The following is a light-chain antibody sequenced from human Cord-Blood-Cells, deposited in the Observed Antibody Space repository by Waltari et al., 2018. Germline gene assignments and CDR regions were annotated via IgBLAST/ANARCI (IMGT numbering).Light chain of an antibody. CDR1: SSDVGGYNY. CDR2: HVS. Sequence: QSALTQPASVSGSPGQSLTISCTGTSSDVGGYNYVSWYQQHPGKSPKLSVYHVSNRPSGVSNRLSGSKAGNTASLTISGLHAGDEANYYCSAYTSSSPVFGGGTKLTVL. CDR3: SAYTSSSPV. V-gene: IGLV2-14*03. J-gene: IGLJ3*02.